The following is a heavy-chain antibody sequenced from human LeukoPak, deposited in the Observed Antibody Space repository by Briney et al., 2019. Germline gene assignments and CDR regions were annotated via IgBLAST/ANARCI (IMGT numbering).Heavy chain of an antibody. CDR2: MSYDGSNK. CDR3: AAGGYFDLDAFDM. CDR1: GFTFSSYD. J-gene: IGHJ3*02. V-gene: IGHV3-30*03. Sequence: GRSLRLSCAASGFTFSSYDMHWVRRAPGKGLEWVAFMSYDGSNKYYVDSVKGRFTISRDNSKNTLNVQMNSLRAEDTAVYYCAAGGYFDLDAFDMWGQGTMVTVSS. D-gene: IGHD3-9*01.